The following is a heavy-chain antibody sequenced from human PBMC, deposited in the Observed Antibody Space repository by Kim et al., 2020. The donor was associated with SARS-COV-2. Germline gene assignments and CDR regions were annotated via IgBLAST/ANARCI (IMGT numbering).Heavy chain of an antibody. V-gene: IGHV3-9*01. Sequence: GGSLRLSCAASGFTFDDYAMHWVRQVPGKGLEWVSGISWNSGNVGYADSVRGRFTMSRDNAKHSLYLLMNSLRAEDTALYYCAKDSYSGYSGSFDIWGQGTMVTVSS. CDR2: ISWNSGNV. J-gene: IGHJ3*02. CDR1: GFTFDDYA. D-gene: IGHD5-12*01. CDR3: AKDSYSGYSGSFDI.